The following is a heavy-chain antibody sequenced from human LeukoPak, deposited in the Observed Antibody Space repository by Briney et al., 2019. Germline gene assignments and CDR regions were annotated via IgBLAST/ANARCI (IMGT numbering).Heavy chain of an antibody. Sequence: PSETLSLTCSVSGGSVSDYYWSWIRQSPGKGLEWIGYIYYTGSTSYNPSLKSRVTISADTSKNEFSLKLNSVTAADTAVYYCASRKLGNDYWGQGTLVTVSS. CDR2: IYYTGST. CDR1: GGSVSDYY. D-gene: IGHD7-27*01. V-gene: IGHV4-59*02. CDR3: ASRKLGNDY. J-gene: IGHJ4*02.